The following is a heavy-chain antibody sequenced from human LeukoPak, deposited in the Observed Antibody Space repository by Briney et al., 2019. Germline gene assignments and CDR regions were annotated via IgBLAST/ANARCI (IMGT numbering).Heavy chain of an antibody. D-gene: IGHD6-19*01. Sequence: GGSLQISCQGSGYRFTSYWIGWAGQLPGKGREWMGIIYPGDSDTRYSPSFQGQVTISADKSISTAYLQWSSLKASDTAMYYCARHNSGLSGWQFDYWGQGTMVTVSS. CDR2: IYPGDSDT. J-gene: IGHJ4*02. CDR1: GYRFTSYW. CDR3: ARHNSGLSGWQFDY. V-gene: IGHV5-51*01.